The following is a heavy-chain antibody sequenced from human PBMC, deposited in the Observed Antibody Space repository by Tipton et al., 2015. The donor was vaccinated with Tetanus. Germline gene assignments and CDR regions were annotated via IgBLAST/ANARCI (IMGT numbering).Heavy chain of an antibody. CDR2: ISYDGSHK. Sequence: WVRQRPGKGLEWVAGISYDGSHKYYVDSVRGRFTISRDNSQNTLYLQMNSLRPEDTAIYYCAKAKPVITLAFFDYCGQGTLVTVSS. V-gene: IGHV3-30*18. D-gene: IGHD3-16*01. CDR3: AKAKPVITLAFFDY. J-gene: IGHJ4*02.